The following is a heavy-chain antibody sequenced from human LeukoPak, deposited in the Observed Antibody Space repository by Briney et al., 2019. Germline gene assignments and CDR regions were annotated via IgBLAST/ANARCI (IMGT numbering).Heavy chain of an antibody. J-gene: IGHJ4*02. Sequence: GGSLRLFCSGTGFNFNMFAINWARQASGKGLEWVSGLSRGGGTTSYADSVKGRFTISRDNSKKTVFLQMDSLKSDDTAVYYCAKEQRIRHCSEGVCMEGYYLDYWGQGTLVTVSS. CDR1: GFNFNMFA. V-gene: IGHV3-23*01. D-gene: IGHD6-25*01. CDR3: AKEQRIRHCSEGVCMEGYYLDY. CDR2: LSRGGGTT.